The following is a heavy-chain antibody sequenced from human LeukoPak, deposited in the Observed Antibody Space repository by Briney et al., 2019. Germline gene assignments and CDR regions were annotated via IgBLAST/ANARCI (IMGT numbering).Heavy chain of an antibody. V-gene: IGHV4-30-4*08. CDR1: GYSISSGDYY. D-gene: IGHD3-3*01. CDR3: ARGRPPPGGDFWSGYYYWFDP. J-gene: IGHJ5*02. CDR2: IYYSGST. Sequence: ASETLSLTCVDSGYSISSGDYYWSWIRQPPGKGLEWIGYIYYSGSTYYNPSLKSRVTISVDTSKNQFSLKLSSVTAADTAVYYCARGRPPPGGDFWSGYYYWFDPWGQGTLVTVSS.